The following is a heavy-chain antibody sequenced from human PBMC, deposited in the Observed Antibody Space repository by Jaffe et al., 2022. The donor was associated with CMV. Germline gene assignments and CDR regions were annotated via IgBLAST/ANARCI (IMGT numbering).Heavy chain of an antibody. V-gene: IGHV3-15*01. D-gene: IGHD6-13*01. CDR3: TTTSSWYGYFDY. CDR2: IKSKTDGGTT. CDR1: GFTFSNAW. Sequence: EVQLVESGGGLVKPGGSLRVSCAASGFTFSNAWMSWVRQAPGKGLEWVGRIKSKTDGGTTDYAAPVKGRFTISRDDSKNTLYLQMNSLKTEDTAVYYCTTTSSWYGYFDYWGQGTLVTVSS. J-gene: IGHJ4*02.